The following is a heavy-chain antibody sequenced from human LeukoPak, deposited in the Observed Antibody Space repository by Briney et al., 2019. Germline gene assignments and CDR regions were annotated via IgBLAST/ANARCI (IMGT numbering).Heavy chain of an antibody. CDR3: AKASPYGSGSYYGMAV. J-gene: IGHJ6*02. CDR1: GFTFSSYG. CDR2: IRYDGSNK. D-gene: IGHD3-10*01. Sequence: GGSLRLSCAASGFTFSSYGMHWVRQAPGKGLEWVAFIRYDGSNKYYADSVKGRFTISRDNSKNTLYLQMNSPRAEDTAVYYCAKASPYGSGSYYGMAVWGQGTTVTVSS. V-gene: IGHV3-30*02.